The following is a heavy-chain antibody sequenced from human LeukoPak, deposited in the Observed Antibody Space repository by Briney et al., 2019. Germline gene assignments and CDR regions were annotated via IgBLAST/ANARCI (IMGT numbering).Heavy chain of an antibody. CDR1: GRSISNDY. J-gene: IGHJ4*02. Sequence: SDTLSLTCTVSGRSISNDYGRWIRQPAGKGREWIGIIYSSESTYYNHSLKSRVIISVHTSKNQSSLKLSSVTAADTGVYYCARLYGDYVYFEYWGQRTLVTV. CDR3: ARLYGDYVYFEY. V-gene: IGHV4-4*07. CDR2: IYSSEST. D-gene: IGHD4-17*01.